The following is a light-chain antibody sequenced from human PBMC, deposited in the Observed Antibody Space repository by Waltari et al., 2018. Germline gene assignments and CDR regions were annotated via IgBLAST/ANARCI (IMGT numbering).Light chain of an antibody. CDR3: SSFTSSTTGI. CDR2: DVT. CDR1: SSDSGGYNY. V-gene: IGLV2-14*03. J-gene: IGLJ2*01. Sequence: SALTQPDSVSGSPGQSITISCSGISSDSGGYNYVSEYQQHPGEAPKVIIYDVTNRTSGVSNRFSGSKSGSSASLTISGLQPEDEADYYCSSFTSSTTGIFGGGTKLTVL.